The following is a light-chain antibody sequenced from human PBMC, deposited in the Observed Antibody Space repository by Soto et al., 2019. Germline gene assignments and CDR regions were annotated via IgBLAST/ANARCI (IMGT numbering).Light chain of an antibody. Sequence: DIQMTQSPSFLSPSIGDRVTITCRASQGIRDDLSWFQQKPGKAPERLIYRASFLQAGVPSRFSGSRSGTEFTLTISSLQPEDVATYYCQNYNSAPPAFGQGTKVEIK. J-gene: IGKJ1*01. CDR3: QNYNSAPPA. CDR1: QGIRDD. CDR2: RAS. V-gene: IGKV1-17*01.